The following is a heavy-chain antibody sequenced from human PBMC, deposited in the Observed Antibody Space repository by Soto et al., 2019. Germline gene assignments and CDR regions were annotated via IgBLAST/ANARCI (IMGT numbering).Heavy chain of an antibody. Sequence: PSETLSLTCTVSGGSVSSGSYYWRWIRQPPGKGLEWIGYIYYSGSTNYNPSLKSRVTISVDTSKNQFSLKLSSVTAADTAVYYCARVTALVGAKYYFDYWGQGTLVTVSS. CDR2: IYYSGST. V-gene: IGHV4-61*01. CDR3: ARVTALVGAKYYFDY. CDR1: GGSVSSGSYY. D-gene: IGHD1-26*01. J-gene: IGHJ4*02.